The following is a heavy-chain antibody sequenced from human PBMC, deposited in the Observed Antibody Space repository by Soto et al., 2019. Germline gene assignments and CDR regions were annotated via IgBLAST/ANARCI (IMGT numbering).Heavy chain of an antibody. D-gene: IGHD3-10*02. Sequence: PSETLSLTCAVYGWTFSVYYWSLIRQPPGRGLEWIGEINHSGSSNYNPSLRSRVTISVDTSKNQFSLKLSSVTAADTAVYYCARGVRGETHWGQGTLVTVSS. J-gene: IGHJ4*02. CDR1: GWTFSVYY. CDR3: ARGVRGETH. CDR2: INHSGSS. V-gene: IGHV4-34*01.